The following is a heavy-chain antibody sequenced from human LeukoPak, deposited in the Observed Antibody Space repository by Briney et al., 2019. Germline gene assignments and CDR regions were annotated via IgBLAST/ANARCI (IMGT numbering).Heavy chain of an antibody. Sequence: SETLSLTCTVSGGSISSYYWSWIRQPPGKGLEWIGFIYYSGSTNYNPSLKSRVTISVDTSKNQFSLKLSSVTAADTAVYCCARAPPPGYLSTYYFDYWGQGTLVTVSS. CDR3: ARAPPPGYLSTYYFDY. J-gene: IGHJ4*02. CDR2: IYYSGST. D-gene: IGHD1-1*01. CDR1: GGSISSYY. V-gene: IGHV4-59*01.